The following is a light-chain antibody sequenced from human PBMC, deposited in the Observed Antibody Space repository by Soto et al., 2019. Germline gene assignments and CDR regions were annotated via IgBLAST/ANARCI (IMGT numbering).Light chain of an antibody. V-gene: IGKV3-15*01. Sequence: EIVMTQSPATLSVSPGERASLACRASQSFNSNLAWYQQKPGQAPRILIYAASTRATGVPGRFSGSGSRTEFTLTISSLQSEDFAVYYCQQYNKWPYTFGQGTKVEIK. J-gene: IGKJ2*01. CDR2: AAS. CDR1: QSFNSN. CDR3: QQYNKWPYT.